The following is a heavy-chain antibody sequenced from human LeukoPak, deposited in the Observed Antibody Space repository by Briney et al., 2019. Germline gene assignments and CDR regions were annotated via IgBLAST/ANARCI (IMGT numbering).Heavy chain of an antibody. D-gene: IGHD4-17*01. CDR1: GFTFGSYS. CDR3: AKDSTTVTTAFDY. J-gene: IGHJ4*02. CDR2: ISGSGGST. V-gene: IGHV3-23*01. Sequence: PGGSLRLSCAASGFTFGSYSMNWVRQAPGKGLEWVSAISGSGGSTYYADSVKGRFTISRDNSNNTLYLQMNSLRAEDTAVYYCAKDSTTVTTAFDYWGQGTLVTVSS.